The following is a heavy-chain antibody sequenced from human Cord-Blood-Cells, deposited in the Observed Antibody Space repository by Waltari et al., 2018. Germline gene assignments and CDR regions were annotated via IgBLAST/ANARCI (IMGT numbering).Heavy chain of an antibody. J-gene: IGHJ4*02. V-gene: IGHV4-39*01. Sequence: QLQLQESGPGLVKPSETLSLTCTVSGCSISSSSYYWGWIRQPPGKGLEWIGSIYYSGSTYYNPSLKSLVTISVDTSKNQFSLKLSSVTAADTAVYYCARLPGPRYCSGGSCYSLHYYFDYWGQGTLVTVSS. D-gene: IGHD2-15*01. CDR3: ARLPGPRYCSGGSCYSLHYYFDY. CDR1: GCSISSSSYY. CDR2: IYYSGST.